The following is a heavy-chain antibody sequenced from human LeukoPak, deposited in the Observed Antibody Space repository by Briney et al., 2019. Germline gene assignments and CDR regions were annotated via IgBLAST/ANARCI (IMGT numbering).Heavy chain of an antibody. CDR3: ARTYYYDSSGYSPYYYGMDV. J-gene: IGHJ6*02. V-gene: IGHV1-2*02. CDR2: INPNSGGT. CDR1: GYTFTGYY. D-gene: IGHD3-22*01. Sequence: GAAVKVSCKASGYTFTGYYMHWVRQAPGQGLEWMGWINPNSGGTNYAQKFQGRVTLTRDTSISTAYMELSRLRSDDTAVYYCARTYYYDSSGYSPYYYGMDVWGQGTTVTVSS.